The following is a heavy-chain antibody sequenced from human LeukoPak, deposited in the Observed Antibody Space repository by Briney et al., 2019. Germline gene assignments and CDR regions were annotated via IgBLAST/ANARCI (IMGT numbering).Heavy chain of an antibody. J-gene: IGHJ6*03. CDR2: IYYSGST. D-gene: IGHD2-2*01. CDR3: AREKLGYCSSTSCYGGYYYYYMDV. Sequence: SETLSLTCTVSGGSISSSSYYWGWIRQPPGKGLEWIGSIYYSGSTYYNPSLKSRVTISVDTSKNQFSLKLSSVTAADTAVYYCAREKLGYCSSTSCYGGYYYYYMDVWGKGTTVTVSS. CDR1: GGSISSSSYY. V-gene: IGHV4-39*02.